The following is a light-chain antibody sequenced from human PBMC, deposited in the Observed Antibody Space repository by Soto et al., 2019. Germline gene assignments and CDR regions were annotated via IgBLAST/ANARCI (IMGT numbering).Light chain of an antibody. J-gene: IGKJ1*01. CDR3: QQYGSSGT. CDR1: QSVNSD. CDR2: DAS. Sequence: EIVMTQSPATVPASPGERVTLSCRASQSVNSDLAWYQQTPGQAPSPLIYDASTRAAGVPARFSGSGSGTDFTLTIRRLEPEDFAVYYCQQYGSSGTFGQGTKVDIK. V-gene: IGKV3-15*01.